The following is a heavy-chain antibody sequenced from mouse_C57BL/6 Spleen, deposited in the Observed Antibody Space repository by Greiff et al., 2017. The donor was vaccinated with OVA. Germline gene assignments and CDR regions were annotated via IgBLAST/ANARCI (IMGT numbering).Heavy chain of an antibody. CDR1: GYTFTSYW. Sequence: QVQLQQPGAELVKPGASVKLSCKASGYTFTSYWMQWVKQRPGQGLEWIGEIDPSDSYTNYNQKFKGKATLTVDTSSSTAYMQLSSLTSEDSAVYYCARGTLGNYVFDYWGQGTTLTVSS. J-gene: IGHJ2*01. V-gene: IGHV1-50*01. CDR3: ARGTLGNYVFDY. D-gene: IGHD2-1*01. CDR2: IDPSDSYT.